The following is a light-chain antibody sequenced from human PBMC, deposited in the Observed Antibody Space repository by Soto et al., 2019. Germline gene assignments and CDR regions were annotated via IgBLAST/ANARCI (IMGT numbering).Light chain of an antibody. CDR1: QSVSSSY. CDR2: GAS. CDR3: QQHGSSPPT. V-gene: IGKV3-20*01. J-gene: IGKJ1*01. Sequence: EIVLTQSPGTLSLSPGERATLSCRASQSVSSSYLAWYQQKPGQAPRLLFYGASRMATGIPDRFSGSGSGTDFTLTISRLEPEDFAVYYCQQHGSSPPTFGQGTKVEIK.